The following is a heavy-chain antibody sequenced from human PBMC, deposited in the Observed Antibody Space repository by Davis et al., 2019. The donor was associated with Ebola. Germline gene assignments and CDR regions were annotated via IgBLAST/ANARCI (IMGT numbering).Heavy chain of an antibody. J-gene: IGHJ6*02. CDR1: GYTFTGYY. D-gene: IGHD3-10*01. CDR2: INPNSGGT. V-gene: IGHV1-2*04. Sequence: AASVKVSCKASGYTFTGYYMHWVRQAPGQGLEWMGWINPNSGGTNYAQKFQGWVTMTTDTSTSTAYMELRSLRSDDTAVYYCARGTVWFRELLMSYYYYGMDVWGQGTTVTVSS. CDR3: ARGTVWFRELLMSYYYYGMDV.